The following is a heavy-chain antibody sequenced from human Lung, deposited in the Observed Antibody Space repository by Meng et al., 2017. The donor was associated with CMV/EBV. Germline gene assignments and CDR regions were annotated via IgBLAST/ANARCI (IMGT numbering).Heavy chain of an antibody. Sequence: GESLKISCAASGFSFSGYAMHWVRQAPGKGLEWVTFNRHDGTNKYYAESVKGQFTISRDNSKSTLYLHMNRLRPEDTAVYYCAKGERQFCSSFNCHYQYYGMDVWGQGTXVTVSS. CDR2: NRHDGTNK. CDR3: AKGERQFCSSFNCHYQYYGMDV. J-gene: IGHJ6*02. CDR1: GFSFSGYA. V-gene: IGHV3-30*02. D-gene: IGHD3-3*01.